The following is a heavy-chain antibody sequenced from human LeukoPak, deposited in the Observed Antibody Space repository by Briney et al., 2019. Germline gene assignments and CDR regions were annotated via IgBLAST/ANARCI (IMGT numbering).Heavy chain of an antibody. D-gene: IGHD3-9*01. J-gene: IGHJ4*02. CDR2: MNPNSGNT. CDR3: ARAELRYFDWPPGDY. Sequence: ASVKVSCKASGYTFTDYDINGVRQATGQGLEWMGWMNPNSGNTAYTQKFQGRVTMTRNTSISTAYMELSSLRSEDTAVYYCARAELRYFDWPPGDYWGQGTLVTVSS. V-gene: IGHV1-8*01. CDR1: GYTFTDYD.